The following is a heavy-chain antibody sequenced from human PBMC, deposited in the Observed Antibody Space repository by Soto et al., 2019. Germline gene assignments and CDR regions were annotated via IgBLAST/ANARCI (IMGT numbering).Heavy chain of an antibody. CDR3: AKSLDVGCGKSNFDH. V-gene: IGHV3-23*01. CDR2: LSGSGGTT. D-gene: IGHD2-15*01. Sequence: EVELLESGGGLVQPGGSLRLSCSASGFNFNNYAMNWVRQAPGKGLEWVSVLSGSGGTTYYSDSVSGRFIISRDNAKNMLFLQMNSLRADDTAIYYCAKSLDVGCGKSNFDHWGQGTLVTVSS. J-gene: IGHJ4*02. CDR1: GFNFNNYA.